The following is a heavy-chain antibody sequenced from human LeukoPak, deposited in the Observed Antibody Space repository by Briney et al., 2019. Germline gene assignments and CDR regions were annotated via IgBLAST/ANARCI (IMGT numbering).Heavy chain of an antibody. J-gene: IGHJ3*02. V-gene: IGHV3-21*01. CDR2: ISSSSSYI. D-gene: IGHD3-9*01. CDR1: GFTFSSYS. Sequence: GGSLRLSCAASGFTFSSYSMNWVRQAPGKGLEWVSSISSSSSYIYYADSVKGRFTISRDNAKNSLYLQMNSLRAEDTAVYYCARDLSVWPIYYDILTGYYDAFDIWGQGTMVTVSS. CDR3: ARDLSVWPIYYDILTGYYDAFDI.